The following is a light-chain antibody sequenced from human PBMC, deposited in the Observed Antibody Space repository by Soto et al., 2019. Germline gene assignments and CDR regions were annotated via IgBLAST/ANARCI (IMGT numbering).Light chain of an antibody. J-gene: IGKJ5*01. CDR2: LGS. CDR3: MQALQTPIP. CDR1: QSLLHSNGYNY. V-gene: IGKV2-28*01. Sequence: VMTQSPLSLPVTPGEPASISCRSSQSLLHSNGYNYLDWYLQKPGQSPQLLIYLGSNRASGVPDRFSGSGSGTDFTLKISRVEAEDVGVYYCMQALQTPIPFGQGTRLEIK.